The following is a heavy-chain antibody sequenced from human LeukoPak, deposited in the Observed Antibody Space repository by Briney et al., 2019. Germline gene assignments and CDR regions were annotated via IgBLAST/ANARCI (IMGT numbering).Heavy chain of an antibody. CDR2: IVVGSGNT. CDR1: GFTCTSSA. Sequence: SVKVSCKASGFTCTSSAVQWVRQARGQRLEWIGWIVVGSGNTNYAQKFQERVTITSDMSTSTAYMELSSLRSEDTAVYYCAAPAVAGYWYFDLWGRGTLVTVSS. J-gene: IGHJ2*01. CDR3: AAPAVAGYWYFDL. D-gene: IGHD6-19*01. V-gene: IGHV1-58*01.